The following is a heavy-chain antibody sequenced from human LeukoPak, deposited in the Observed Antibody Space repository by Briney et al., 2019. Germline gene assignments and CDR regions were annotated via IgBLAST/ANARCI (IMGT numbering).Heavy chain of an antibody. CDR1: GYIFTSYG. CDR2: ISAYNGNT. J-gene: IGHJ4*02. V-gene: IGHV1-18*01. CDR3: ARVKVVTPYFYFDY. Sequence: GASVKVSCKASGYIFTSYGISWVRQAPGQGLEWMGWISAYNGNTNYAQKLQGRVTMTTDTSTSTAYMELRSLRSDDTAVYYCARVKVVTPYFYFDYWGQGTLVTVSS. D-gene: IGHD4-23*01.